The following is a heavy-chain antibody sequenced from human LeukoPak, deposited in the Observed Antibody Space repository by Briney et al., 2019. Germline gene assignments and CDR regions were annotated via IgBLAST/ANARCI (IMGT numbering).Heavy chain of an antibody. CDR1: GESFSGYF. D-gene: IGHD3-10*02. J-gene: IGHJ6*04. V-gene: IGHV4-34*01. Sequence: SETLSLTCAVYGESFSGYFWSWIRQPPGKGLEWIGEINHSGYTNYNPSLKSRVTISVDTSKKQFSLKLNSVTAADTAVYYCAEPGITMIGGVWGKGTTVTISS. CDR3: AEPGITMIGGV. CDR2: INHSGYT.